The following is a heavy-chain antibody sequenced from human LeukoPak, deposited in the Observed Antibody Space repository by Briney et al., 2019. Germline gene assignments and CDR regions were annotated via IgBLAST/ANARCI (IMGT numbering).Heavy chain of an antibody. V-gene: IGHV3-66*01. CDR2: IYSGGST. D-gene: IGHD5-18*01. J-gene: IGHJ4*02. CDR1: GFTVSSNY. CDR3: ARGYSYGDTRRFGY. Sequence: PGGSLRLSCAASGFTVSSNYMSWVRQAPGKGLEWVSVIYSGGSTYYADSVKGRFTISRDNSKNTLYLQMNSLRAEDTAVYYCARGYSYGDTRRFGYWGQGTLVTVSS.